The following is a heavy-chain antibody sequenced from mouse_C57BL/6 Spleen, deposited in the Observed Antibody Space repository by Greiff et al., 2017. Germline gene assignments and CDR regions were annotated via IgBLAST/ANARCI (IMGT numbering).Heavy chain of an antibody. V-gene: IGHV1-4*01. D-gene: IGHD2-4*01. J-gene: IGHJ3*01. CDR1: GYTFTSYT. CDR2: INPSSGYT. Sequence: VQLQQSGAELARPGASVKMSCKASGYTFTSYTMHWVKQRPGQGLEWIGYINPSSGYTKYNQKFKDKATLTADKSSSTAYMQLSSLTSEDSAVYYCANYDYDGFAYWGQGTLVTVSA. CDR3: ANYDYDGFAY.